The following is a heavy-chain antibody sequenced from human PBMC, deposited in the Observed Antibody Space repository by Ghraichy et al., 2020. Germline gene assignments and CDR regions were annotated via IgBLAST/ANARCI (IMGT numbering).Heavy chain of an antibody. CDR2: ISYDGSNK. D-gene: IGHD1-26*01. Sequence: GESLNISCAASGFTFSSYAMHWVRQAPGKGLEWVAVISYDGSNKYYADSVKGRFTISRDNSKNTLYLQMNSLRAEDTAVYYCARDDPWGGSYLRGPDYWGQGTLVTVSS. J-gene: IGHJ4*02. V-gene: IGHV3-30*04. CDR1: GFTFSSYA. CDR3: ARDDPWGGSYLRGPDY.